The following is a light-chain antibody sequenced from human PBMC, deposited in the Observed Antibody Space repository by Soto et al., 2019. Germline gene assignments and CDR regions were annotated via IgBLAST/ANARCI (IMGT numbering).Light chain of an antibody. J-gene: IGLJ1*01. V-gene: IGLV2-14*01. Sequence: ALTQPASVSGSPGQSITISCTGTSSDVGGYNYVSWYQQHPGKAPQLMIYEVSNRPSGVSNRFSGYKSGNTASLTISGLQAEDEADYYCSSYTSSSTPYVFGTGTKVTVL. CDR3: SSYTSSSTPYV. CDR1: SSDVGGYNY. CDR2: EVS.